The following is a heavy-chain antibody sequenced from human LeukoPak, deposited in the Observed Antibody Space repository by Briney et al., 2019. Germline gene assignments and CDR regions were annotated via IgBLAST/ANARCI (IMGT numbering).Heavy chain of an antibody. V-gene: IGHV1-2*02. CDR3: ARDLEGVGAAF. CDR1: GYTFTDYG. J-gene: IGHJ4*02. D-gene: IGHD1-26*01. CDR2: INPNSGGT. Sequence: ASVKVSCKASGYTFTDYGISWVRQAPGQGLEWMGWINPNSGGTNYAQKFQGRVTMTRDTSISTAYMELSRLRSDDTAVYYCARDLEGVGAAFGGQGTLVTVSS.